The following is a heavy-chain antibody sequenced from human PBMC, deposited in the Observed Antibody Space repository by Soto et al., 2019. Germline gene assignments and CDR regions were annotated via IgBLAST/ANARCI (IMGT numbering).Heavy chain of an antibody. CDR3: ARARVYATGPLDF. CDR2: IRSSSDYI. V-gene: IGHV3-21*06. CDR1: GFTFTSDT. J-gene: IGHJ4*02. D-gene: IGHD6-13*01. Sequence: GESLRLSGGASGFTFTSDTMNWVRQAPGEGLGWVSSIRSSSDYIYYADSMKGRVTISRDNAKHSLFLDMNSLTGEATAVYSCARARVYATGPLDFWGQATLVTVP.